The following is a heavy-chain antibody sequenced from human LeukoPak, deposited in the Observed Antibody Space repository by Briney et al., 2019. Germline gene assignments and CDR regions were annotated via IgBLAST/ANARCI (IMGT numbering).Heavy chain of an antibody. V-gene: IGHV4-59*01. CDR3: ARGDRYNWFDP. Sequence: SETLSLTCTVSGGSISSYYWSWIRQPSGKGLEWIGYIYYSGSTNYNPSLKSRVTISVDTSKNQFSLKLSSVTAADTAVYYCARGDRYNWFDPWGQGTLVTVSS. J-gene: IGHJ5*02. CDR1: GGSISSYY. CDR2: IYYSGST. D-gene: IGHD2-21*02.